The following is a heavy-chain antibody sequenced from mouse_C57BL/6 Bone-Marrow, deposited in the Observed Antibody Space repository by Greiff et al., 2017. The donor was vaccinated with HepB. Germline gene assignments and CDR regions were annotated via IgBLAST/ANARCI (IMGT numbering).Heavy chain of an antibody. D-gene: IGHD1-1*01. J-gene: IGHJ4*01. CDR1: GYTFTSYW. CDR2: INPSNGGT. Sequence: QVQLQQPGTELVKPGASVKLSCKASGYTFTSYWMHWVKQRPGQGLEWIGNINPSNGGTNYNEKFKSKATLTVDKSSSTAYMQLSSLTSEDSAVYFCARDGAITTVVAHYYAMDYWGQGTSVTVSS. CDR3: ARDGAITTVVAHYYAMDY. V-gene: IGHV1-53*01.